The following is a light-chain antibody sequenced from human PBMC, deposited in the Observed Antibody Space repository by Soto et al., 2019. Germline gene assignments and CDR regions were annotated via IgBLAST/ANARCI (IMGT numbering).Light chain of an antibody. CDR2: GAS. CDR3: QQYHNWWT. J-gene: IGKJ1*01. Sequence: EIVLTQSPATLSLSPGERATLSYRAGQSVSSNLAWYQHKPGQAPRLLIYGASTRATGIPARFSGSGSGTEFTLTISSLQSEDFAVYYCQQYHNWWTFGQGTKVDIK. V-gene: IGKV3-15*01. CDR1: QSVSSN.